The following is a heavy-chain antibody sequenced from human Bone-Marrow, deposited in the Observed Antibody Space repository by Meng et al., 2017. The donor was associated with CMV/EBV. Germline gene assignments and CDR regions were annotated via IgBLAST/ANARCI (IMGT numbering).Heavy chain of an antibody. CDR2: IYSDGTTT. CDR1: GFTFSGYW. Sequence: SSGFTFSGYWMHWVRPVPGKGLVWVSRIYSDGTTTNYADSVKGRFTISRENANNTLYLQMNSLRADDTAVYFCARETESSSSRTFDHWGQGTLVTV. D-gene: IGHD1-1*01. J-gene: IGHJ4*02. CDR3: ARETESSSSRTFDH. V-gene: IGHV3-74*01.